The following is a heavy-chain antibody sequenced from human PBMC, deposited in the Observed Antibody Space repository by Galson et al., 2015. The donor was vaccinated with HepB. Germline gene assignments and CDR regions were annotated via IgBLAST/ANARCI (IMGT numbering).Heavy chain of an antibody. Sequence: SLRLSCAASGFTFSSYAMHWVRQAPGKGLEWVAVISYDGSNKYYADSVKGRFTISRDNSKNTLYLQMNSLRAEDTAVYYCARAYDDSSGYYLGYFDYWGQGTLVTVSS. J-gene: IGHJ4*02. CDR2: ISYDGSNK. CDR1: GFTFSSYA. CDR3: ARAYDDSSGYYLGYFDY. V-gene: IGHV3-30*04. D-gene: IGHD3-22*01.